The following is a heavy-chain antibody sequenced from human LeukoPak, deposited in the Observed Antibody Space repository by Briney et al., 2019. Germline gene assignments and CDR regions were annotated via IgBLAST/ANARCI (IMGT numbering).Heavy chain of an antibody. Sequence: ASVKVSCTASGYTFTGHYMHWVRQAPGQGLEWMGIINPSGGSTRYAQKFQGRVTMTRDTSTSTVYMELSSLRSEDTAVYYCARNPVTTKYFDYWGQGTLVTVSS. CDR3: ARNPVTTKYFDY. J-gene: IGHJ4*02. CDR1: GYTFTGHY. D-gene: IGHD4-17*01. V-gene: IGHV1-46*01. CDR2: INPSGGST.